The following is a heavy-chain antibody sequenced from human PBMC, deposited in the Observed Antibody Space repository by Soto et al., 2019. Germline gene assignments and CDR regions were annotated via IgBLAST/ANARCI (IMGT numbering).Heavy chain of an antibody. D-gene: IGHD4-17*01. CDR1: GFTFRSYA. Sequence: PGGSLRLSCAASGFTFRSYAMSWVRQAPGKGLEWVSAISGSGGSTYYADSVKGRFTISRDNSKNTLYLQMNSLRAEDTAVYYCAKDPTVTTLMDYFDYWGQGTLVTVSS. V-gene: IGHV3-23*01. CDR2: ISGSGGST. CDR3: AKDPTVTTLMDYFDY. J-gene: IGHJ4*02.